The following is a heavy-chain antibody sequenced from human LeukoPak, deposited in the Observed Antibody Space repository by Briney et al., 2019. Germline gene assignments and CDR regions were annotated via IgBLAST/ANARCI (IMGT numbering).Heavy chain of an antibody. CDR3: AKALIPSDFWSGSTP. CDR2: IRSKAYGGTT. CDR1: GFTFGDYA. V-gene: IGHV3-49*03. Sequence: GGALRLSCSASGFTFGDYAMSWFRQAPGKGLEGVGFIRSKAYGGTTDYAASVKSRFTISRDESKNTLYLQMNSLRAEDTAVYYCAKALIPSDFWSGSTPWGQGTLVTVSS. D-gene: IGHD3-3*01. J-gene: IGHJ5*02.